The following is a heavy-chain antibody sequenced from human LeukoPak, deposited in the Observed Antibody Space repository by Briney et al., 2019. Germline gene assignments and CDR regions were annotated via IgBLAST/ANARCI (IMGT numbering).Heavy chain of an antibody. V-gene: IGHV3-74*01. CDR2: IKDDGSHT. D-gene: IGHD6-25*01. CDR3: ARGSGIITGIDE. J-gene: IGHJ4*02. CDR1: GFTFSSHW. Sequence: GGSLRLSCAASGFTFSSHWMHWVRQAPGKGLVWVSRIKDDGSHTNYADSVKGRFTISRDNAKNTLSLQMNSLRAEDTAVYYCARGSGIITGIDERGQGTLVTVSS.